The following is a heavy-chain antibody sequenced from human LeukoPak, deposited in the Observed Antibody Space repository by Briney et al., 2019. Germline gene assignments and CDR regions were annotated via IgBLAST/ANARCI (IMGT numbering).Heavy chain of an antibody. CDR1: GFTFSSYA. CDR3: ARAQTDVDIVATTDAFDI. D-gene: IGHD5-12*01. Sequence: GGSLRLSCSASGFTFSSYAMSWVRQAPGKGLEWVSAISGSGGSTYYADSVKGRFTISRDNSKNTLYLQMNSLRAEDTAVYYCARAQTDVDIVATTDAFDIWGQGTMVTVSS. CDR2: ISGSGGST. J-gene: IGHJ3*02. V-gene: IGHV3-23*01.